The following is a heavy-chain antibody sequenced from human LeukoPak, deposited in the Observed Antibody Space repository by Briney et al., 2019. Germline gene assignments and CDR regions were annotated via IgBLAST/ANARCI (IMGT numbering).Heavy chain of an antibody. CDR3: TTGIKTADH. D-gene: IGHD2-15*01. Sequence: PGRSLRLSCTTSGFTFGEYAMSWVRQAPGKELEWVGFIRSKPYGGTTEYAASVKGRFTISRDDSKSIAYLQMNSLKTEDTAVYYCTTGIKTADHWGQGTLVTVSS. CDR2: IRSKPYGGTT. CDR1: GFTFGEYA. J-gene: IGHJ4*02. V-gene: IGHV3-49*04.